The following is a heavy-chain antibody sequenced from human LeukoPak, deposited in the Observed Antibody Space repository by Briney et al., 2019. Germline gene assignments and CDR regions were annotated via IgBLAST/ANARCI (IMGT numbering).Heavy chain of an antibody. CDR2: IYSGGST. CDR3: ARDPYYDSSGYYSVHFDY. J-gene: IGHJ4*02. V-gene: IGHV3-53*01. D-gene: IGHD3-22*01. CDR1: GFTVSSNY. Sequence: GGSLRLSCAASGFTVSSNYMSWVRQAPGKGLEWVSVIYSGGSTYYADSVKGRFTISRDNSKNTLYLQMNSLRAEDTAVYYCARDPYYDSSGYYSVHFDYWGQGTLVTVSS.